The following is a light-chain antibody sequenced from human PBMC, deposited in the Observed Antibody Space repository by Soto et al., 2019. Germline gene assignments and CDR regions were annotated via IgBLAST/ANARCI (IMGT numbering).Light chain of an antibody. CDR3: KHSARLPIT. V-gene: IGKV3-20*01. J-gene: IGKJ5*01. CDR1: QSVSSSY. Sequence: QSVSSSYLAWYQQKPGQAPSLLIYGASRRATGIPDRFSGSGSGPHSSLIISRLEPADSLVHSCKHSARLPITFAQGTRLEIK. CDR2: GAS.